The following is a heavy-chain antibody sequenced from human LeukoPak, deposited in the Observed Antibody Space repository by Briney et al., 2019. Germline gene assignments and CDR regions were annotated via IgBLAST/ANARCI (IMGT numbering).Heavy chain of an antibody. J-gene: IGHJ4*02. D-gene: IGHD6-19*01. CDR1: GFTFSSYA. CDR3: ATSIDSSGWYPGY. CDR2: ISGSSGST. Sequence: PGGSLRLSCAASGFTFSSYAMSWVRQAPGKGLEWVSAISGSSGSTYYADSVKGRFTISRDNSKNTLYLQMNSLRAEDTAVYYCATSIDSSGWYPGYWGQGTLVTVSS. V-gene: IGHV3-23*01.